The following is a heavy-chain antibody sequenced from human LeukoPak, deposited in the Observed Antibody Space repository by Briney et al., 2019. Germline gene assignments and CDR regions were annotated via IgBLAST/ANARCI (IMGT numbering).Heavy chain of an antibody. J-gene: IGHJ4*02. CDR1: GFSLSTSGMC. V-gene: IGHV2-70*11. D-gene: IGHD5-24*01. CDR3: ARIEARDGHNYFDY. CDR2: IDWDDDK. Sequence: SGPTLVNPTQPLTLTCTFSGFSLSTSGMCVSWIRQPPGKALEWLARIDWDDDKYYSTSLKTRLTMSKDTSKNQVVLTMTNMDPVDTATYYCARIEARDGHNYFDYWGQGTLVTVSS.